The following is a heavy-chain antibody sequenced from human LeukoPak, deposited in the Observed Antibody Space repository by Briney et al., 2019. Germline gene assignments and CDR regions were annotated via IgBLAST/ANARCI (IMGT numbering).Heavy chain of an antibody. J-gene: IGHJ4*02. CDR3: ARAPRCSGGSCSVDY. CDR1: GGSISSSSYY. D-gene: IGHD2-15*01. V-gene: IGHV4-39*07. Sequence: PSETLSLTCTVSGGSISSSSYYWGWIRQPPGKGLEWIGSISYSGSTNYNPSLKSRVTISVDKSKNQFSLKLSSVTAADTAVYYCARAPRCSGGSCSVDYWGQGTLVTVSS. CDR2: ISYSGST.